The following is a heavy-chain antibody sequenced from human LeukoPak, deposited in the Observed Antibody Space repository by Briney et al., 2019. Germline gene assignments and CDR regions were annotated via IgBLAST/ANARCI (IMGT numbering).Heavy chain of an antibody. Sequence: SQTLSLTCTVSGASISSGGYYWTWIRQHPGKGLEYIGYIYYTGSTCSNPSLKSRVTISVDTSKNQFSLRLSSVTAADTAIYYCARDQNSGSFDSWGQGTLVTVSS. CDR3: ARDQNSGSFDS. CDR1: GASISSGGYY. V-gene: IGHV4-31*03. CDR2: IYYTGST. D-gene: IGHD3-10*01. J-gene: IGHJ4*02.